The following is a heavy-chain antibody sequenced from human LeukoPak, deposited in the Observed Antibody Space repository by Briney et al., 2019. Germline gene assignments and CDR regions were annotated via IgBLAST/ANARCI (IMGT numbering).Heavy chain of an antibody. J-gene: IGHJ4*02. V-gene: IGHV3-33*06. CDR2: IWYDGSNK. CDR3: AKEKYYYDSSGYSYYFDY. Sequence: GRSLRLSCAASGFTFSSYGMHWVRQAPGKGLEWVAVIWYDGSNKYYANSVKGRFTISRDNSKNTLYLQMNSLRAEDTAVHYCAKEKYYYDSSGYSYYFDYWGQGTLVTVSS. D-gene: IGHD3-22*01. CDR1: GFTFSSYG.